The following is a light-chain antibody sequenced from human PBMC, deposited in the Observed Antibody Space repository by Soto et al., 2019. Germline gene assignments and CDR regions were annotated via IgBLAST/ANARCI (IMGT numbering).Light chain of an antibody. CDR1: QSIGSW. J-gene: IGKJ1*01. Sequence: DIQMTQSPSTLSASVGDRVTITCRASQSIGSWLAWYQQKPGKAPKLLIYKASSLESGVPSRFSGSGSGTEVTLTISRLQPDDVASYYCQQYGSYSPWTFGQGTKVEI. CDR3: QQYGSYSPWT. V-gene: IGKV1-5*03. CDR2: KAS.